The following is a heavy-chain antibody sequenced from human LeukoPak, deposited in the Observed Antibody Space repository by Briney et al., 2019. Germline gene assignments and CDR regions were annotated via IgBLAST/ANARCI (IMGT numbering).Heavy chain of an antibody. D-gene: IGHD2-2*01. CDR1: GESFSDYY. V-gene: IGHV4-34*01. Sequence: SETLSLTCAVYGESFSDYYWSWIRQPPGKGLEWIGEINHSGSTNYNPSLKSRVTISVDTSKNQFSLKLTSVTAADTAVYYCARGGYCSSTSCYAERSFDYWGQGTLVTVSS. J-gene: IGHJ4*02. CDR2: INHSGST. CDR3: ARGGYCSSTSCYAERSFDY.